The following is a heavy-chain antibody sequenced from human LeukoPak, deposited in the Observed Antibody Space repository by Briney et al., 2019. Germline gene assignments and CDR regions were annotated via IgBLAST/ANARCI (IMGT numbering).Heavy chain of an antibody. CDR3: ARSCGYACDI. Sequence: PGGSLRLSCAASGFTFSSCWMHWVRQVPGKGLVWVSHINTDGSSTTYADSVKGRFTISRDNAKNTLYLQMNSLRAEDTAVYYCARSCGYACDIWGQGTMVTVSS. CDR2: INTDGSST. CDR1: GFTFSSCW. D-gene: IGHD3-22*01. J-gene: IGHJ3*02. V-gene: IGHV3-74*01.